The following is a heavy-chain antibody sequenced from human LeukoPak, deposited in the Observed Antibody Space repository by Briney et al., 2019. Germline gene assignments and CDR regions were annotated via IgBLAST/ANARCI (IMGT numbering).Heavy chain of an antibody. Sequence: HGASLQISCKGSGSIFTSYWIDWVRQLPGKGLEWMGIIYPGDSDTRYNPSFQGQVTISADKSISTAYLQWSSLKASDTAMYYCARPVGGGTGYFDYWGQGTLVTVSS. CDR1: GSIFTSYW. CDR3: ARPVGGGTGYFDY. CDR2: IYPGDSDT. V-gene: IGHV5-51*01. J-gene: IGHJ4*02. D-gene: IGHD3-10*01.